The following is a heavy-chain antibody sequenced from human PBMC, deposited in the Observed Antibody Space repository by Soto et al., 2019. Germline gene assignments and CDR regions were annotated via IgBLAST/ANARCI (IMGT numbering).Heavy chain of an antibody. CDR2: IYYSGST. CDR3: ARRYRMDYYDSSGSVFDY. V-gene: IGHV4-39*01. J-gene: IGHJ4*02. D-gene: IGHD3-22*01. Sequence: QLQLQESGPGLVKPSETLSLTCTVSGGSISSSSYYWGWIRQPPGKGLEWIGSIYYSGSTYYNPSLKSRVTISVDTSKNQFSLKLSSVTAADTAVYYCARRYRMDYYDSSGSVFDYWGQGTLVTVSS. CDR1: GGSISSSSYY.